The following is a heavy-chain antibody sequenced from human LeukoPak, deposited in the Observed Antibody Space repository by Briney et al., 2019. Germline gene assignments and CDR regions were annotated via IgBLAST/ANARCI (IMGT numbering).Heavy chain of an antibody. Sequence: SETLSLTCAVYGGSFSGYYWSWIRQPPGKGLEWIGDINYSGNTNYNPSLKSRVTISLDTSKNQFSLKLSSVTAADTAVYYCARETRDYYVSGNYYFDYWGQGTLVTVSS. CDR3: ARETRDYYVSGNYYFDY. CDR1: GGSFSGYY. D-gene: IGHD3-10*01. V-gene: IGHV4-34*01. CDR2: INYSGNT. J-gene: IGHJ4*02.